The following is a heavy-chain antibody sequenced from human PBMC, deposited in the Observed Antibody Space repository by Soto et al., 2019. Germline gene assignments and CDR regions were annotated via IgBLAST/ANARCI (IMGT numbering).Heavy chain of an antibody. CDR2: IYYSGST. Sequence: SETLSLTCTVSGGSISSYYWSWIRQPPGKGLEWIGYIYYSGSTNYNPSLKSRVTISVDTSKNQFSLKLSSVTAADTAVYYCARHDAAYCGGDCPTDYWGQGTLVTGSS. V-gene: IGHV4-59*08. D-gene: IGHD2-21*01. CDR1: GGSISSYY. CDR3: ARHDAAYCGGDCPTDY. J-gene: IGHJ4*02.